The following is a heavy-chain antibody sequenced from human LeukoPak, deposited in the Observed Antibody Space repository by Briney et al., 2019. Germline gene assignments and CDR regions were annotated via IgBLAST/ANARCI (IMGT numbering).Heavy chain of an antibody. Sequence: GGSLRLSCAASGFTFSSYWMSWVRQAPGKGLEWVANIKQDGSEKYYVDSVKGRFTISRDNAKNSLYLQMNSLRAEDTAVYYCAREPYSGSYFGCYYYMDVWGKGTTVTVSS. CDR1: GFTFSSYW. V-gene: IGHV3-7*01. CDR3: AREPYSGSYFGCYYYMDV. J-gene: IGHJ6*03. CDR2: IKQDGSEK. D-gene: IGHD1-26*01.